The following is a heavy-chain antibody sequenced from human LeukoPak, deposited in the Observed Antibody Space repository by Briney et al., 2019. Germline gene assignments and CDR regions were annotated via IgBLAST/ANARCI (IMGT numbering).Heavy chain of an antibody. Sequence: ASVKVSCKVSGYTLTELSMHWVRQAPGKGLEWMGGFDPEDGETIYAQKFQGRVTMTEDTSTDTAYMELSSLRSENTAVYYCATTRYYYDSSGGIDYWGQGTLATVSS. CDR2: FDPEDGET. V-gene: IGHV1-24*01. CDR3: ATTRYYYDSSGGIDY. D-gene: IGHD3-22*01. CDR1: GYTLTELS. J-gene: IGHJ4*02.